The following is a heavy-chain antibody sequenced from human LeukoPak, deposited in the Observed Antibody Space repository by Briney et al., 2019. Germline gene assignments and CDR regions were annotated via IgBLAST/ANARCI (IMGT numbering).Heavy chain of an antibody. J-gene: IGHJ4*02. CDR2: IRYDGSNK. D-gene: IGHD3-10*01. CDR3: AKTMVRGVIPSPLDY. Sequence: GGSLRLSCAASGFTFSSYGMHWVRQAPGKGLEWVAFIRYDGSNKYYADSVKGRFTISRDNSKNTLYLQMNSLRAEDTAVYYCAKTMVRGVIPSPLDYWGQGTLVTVSS. V-gene: IGHV3-30*02. CDR1: GFTFSSYG.